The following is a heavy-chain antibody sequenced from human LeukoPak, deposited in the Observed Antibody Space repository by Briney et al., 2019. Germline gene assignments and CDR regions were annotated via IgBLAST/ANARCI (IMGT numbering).Heavy chain of an antibody. CDR1: GGSISSYY. CDR3: ARSGGSGFQLDY. CDR2: IYTSGNP. V-gene: IGHV4-4*07. Sequence: PSETLSLTCTVSGGSISSYYWSWIRQPAGKGLEWIGRIYTSGNPNYNPSLKSRVTMSLDTPKNQFSLNLSSVTAADTAVYYCARSGGSGFQLDYWGQGTLVTVSS. J-gene: IGHJ4*02. D-gene: IGHD3-16*01.